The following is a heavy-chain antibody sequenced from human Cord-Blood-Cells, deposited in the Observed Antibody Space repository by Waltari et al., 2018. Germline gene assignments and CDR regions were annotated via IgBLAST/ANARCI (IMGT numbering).Heavy chain of an antibody. Sequence: QVQLVQSGAEVKKPGASVKVSCKASGYTFTSYAMHWVRQAPGQRLEWMGWINAGNGNTKYSQKFQGRVTITRDTSASTAYMELSNLRSEDTAVYYCARDRRFGELLFDYWGQGTLVTVSS. CDR2: INAGNGNT. CDR1: GYTFTSYA. J-gene: IGHJ4*02. D-gene: IGHD3-10*01. V-gene: IGHV1-3*01. CDR3: ARDRRFGELLFDY.